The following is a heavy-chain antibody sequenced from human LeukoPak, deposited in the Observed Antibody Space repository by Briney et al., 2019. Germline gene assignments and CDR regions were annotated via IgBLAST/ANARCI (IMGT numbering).Heavy chain of an antibody. Sequence: ASGRVSCKASGGTFSSYAISWVRQAPGQGLEWMGGIIPIFSTANYAQKFQGRVTITADESTSTAYMELSSLRSEDTAVYYCARALNCSSTSCSGWEGYYYYYYGMDVWGQGTTVTVS. CDR1: GGTFSSYA. CDR3: ARALNCSSTSCSGWEGYYYYYYGMDV. V-gene: IGHV1-69*13. J-gene: IGHJ6*02. CDR2: IIPIFSTA. D-gene: IGHD2-2*01.